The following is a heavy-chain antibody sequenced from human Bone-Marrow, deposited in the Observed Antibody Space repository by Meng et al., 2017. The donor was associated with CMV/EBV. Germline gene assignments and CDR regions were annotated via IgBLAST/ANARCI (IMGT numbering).Heavy chain of an antibody. J-gene: IGHJ6*02. D-gene: IGHD2-2*01. Sequence: GGSLRLSCAASGFTFSSYSMNWVRQAPGKGLEWVSYISSSSSTIYYADSVKGRFTISRDNAKNSLYLQMNSLRAEDTAVYYCARDRTPRTAYCSSTSCYYRYYYGMDVWGQGTTVTVSS. CDR2: ISSSSSTI. V-gene: IGHV3-48*04. CDR1: GFTFSSYS. CDR3: ARDRTPRTAYCSSTSCYYRYYYGMDV.